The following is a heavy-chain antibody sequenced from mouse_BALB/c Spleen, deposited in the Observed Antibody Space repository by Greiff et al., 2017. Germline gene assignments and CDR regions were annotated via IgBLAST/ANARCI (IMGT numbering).Heavy chain of an antibody. CDR3: NAGRLNYFDY. Sequence: VHVKQSGAELVRSGASVKLSCTASGFNIKDYYMHWVKQRPEQGLEWIGWIDPENGDTEYAPKFQGKATMTADTSSNTAYLQLSSLTSEDTAVYYCNAGRLNYFDYWGQGTTLTVSS. V-gene: IGHV14-4*02. J-gene: IGHJ2*01. CDR2: IDPENGDT. CDR1: GFNIKDYY. D-gene: IGHD1-2*01.